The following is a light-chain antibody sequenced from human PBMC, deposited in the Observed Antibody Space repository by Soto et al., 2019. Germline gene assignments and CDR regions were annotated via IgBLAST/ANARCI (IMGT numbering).Light chain of an antibody. Sequence: EIVMTQSPATLSVSPEGRATLSCRASQSVSSYLAWYQQRPGQPPRLLIYGASTRATGIPARFSGSGSGTEISLTISSLQSEDFAVYYCQQYNTWPPKYTFGQGTKLVIK. CDR1: QSVSSY. CDR2: GAS. V-gene: IGKV3-15*01. CDR3: QQYNTWPPKYT. J-gene: IGKJ2*01.